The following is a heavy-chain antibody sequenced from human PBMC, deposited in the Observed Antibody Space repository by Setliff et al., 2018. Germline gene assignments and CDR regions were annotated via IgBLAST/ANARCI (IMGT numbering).Heavy chain of an antibody. D-gene: IGHD2-15*01. Sequence: SGPTLVNPTQTLTLTCSFSGFSLSDFGVGVGWIRQPPGKAPEWLALIYWDGDEHYTPSLAKRLTITKDTSKNQLVLTVSNMDSMDTATYFCAYRRKMSARYDAFEVWGQGTLVTVSS. CDR2: IYWDGDE. V-gene: IGHV2-5*02. J-gene: IGHJ3*01. CDR3: AYRRKMSARYDAFEV. CDR1: GFSLSDFGVG.